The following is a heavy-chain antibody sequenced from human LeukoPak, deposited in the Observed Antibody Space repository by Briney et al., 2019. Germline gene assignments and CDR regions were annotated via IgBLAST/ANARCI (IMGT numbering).Heavy chain of an antibody. Sequence: ASVKVSCKASGFTFTSSAMQWVRQARGQRLEWIGWIVVGSGNTNYAQKFQGRVTITTDESTSTAYMELSRLRSDDTAVYYCARGLSGSYDAYFDYWGQGTLVTVSS. J-gene: IGHJ4*02. CDR2: IVVGSGNT. D-gene: IGHD3-10*01. V-gene: IGHV1-58*02. CDR1: GFTFTSSA. CDR3: ARGLSGSYDAYFDY.